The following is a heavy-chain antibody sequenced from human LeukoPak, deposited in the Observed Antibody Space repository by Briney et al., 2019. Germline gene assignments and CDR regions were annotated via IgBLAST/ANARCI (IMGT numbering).Heavy chain of an antibody. D-gene: IGHD6-19*01. V-gene: IGHV3-53*01. J-gene: IGHJ4*02. CDR2: IYSAGST. CDR3: AKGLYSSGWYDLDY. CDR1: GFTVSSSY. Sequence: GGSLRLSCAASGFTVSSSYISWVRQAPGKGLKWVSVIYSAGSTYCADSVKGRFTISRDNSKNTLYLQMNSLRAEDTAVYYCAKGLYSSGWYDLDYWGQGTLVTVSS.